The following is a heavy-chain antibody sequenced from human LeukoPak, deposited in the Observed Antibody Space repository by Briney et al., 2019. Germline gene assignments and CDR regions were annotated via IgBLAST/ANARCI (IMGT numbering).Heavy chain of an antibody. Sequence: ASVKVSCKASGYTFTSYYMHWVRLAPGQGLEWMGIINPSGGSTSYAQKFQGRVTMTRDTSTSTVYMGLSSLRSEDTAVYYCARGTDIVVVVAATPDLDYWGQGTLVTVSS. CDR1: GYTFTSYY. CDR2: INPSGGST. D-gene: IGHD2-15*01. J-gene: IGHJ4*02. V-gene: IGHV1-46*01. CDR3: ARGTDIVVVVAATPDLDY.